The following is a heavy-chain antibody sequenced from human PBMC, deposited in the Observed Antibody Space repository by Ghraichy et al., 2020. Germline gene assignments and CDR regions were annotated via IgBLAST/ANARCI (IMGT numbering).Heavy chain of an antibody. J-gene: IGHJ6*02. D-gene: IGHD3-10*01. CDR2: IYYSGST. CDR3: ARDRGYGSGFRYYYYGMDV. V-gene: IGHV4-59*01. CDR1: GGSISSYY. Sequence: ESLNISCTVSGGSISSYYWSWIRQPPGKGLEWIGYIYYSGSTNYNPSLKSRVTISVDTSKNQFSLKLSSVTAADTAVYYCARDRGYGSGFRYYYYGMDVWGQGTTVTVSS.